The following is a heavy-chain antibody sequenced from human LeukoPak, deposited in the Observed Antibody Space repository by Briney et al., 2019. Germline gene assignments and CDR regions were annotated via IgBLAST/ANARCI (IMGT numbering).Heavy chain of an antibody. CDR2: IYYSGST. D-gene: IGHD6-19*01. V-gene: IGHV4-31*03. J-gene: IGHJ4*02. CDR3: ARVLWFGPSSGWYKGIRCYFDY. CDR1: GGSISSGGYY. Sequence: SETLSLTCTVSGGSISSGGYYWSWIRQHPGKGLEWIGYIYYSGSTYYNPSLKSRVTISVDTSKNQFSLKLSSVTAADTAVYYCARVLWFGPSSGWYKGIRCYFDYWGQGTLVTVSS.